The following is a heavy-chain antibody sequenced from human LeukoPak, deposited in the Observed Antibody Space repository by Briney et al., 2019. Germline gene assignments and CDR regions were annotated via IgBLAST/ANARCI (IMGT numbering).Heavy chain of an antibody. CDR3: ARGRPEFFGSGTYLND. CDR1: GFSVSTYE. J-gene: IGHJ4*02. D-gene: IGHD3-10*01. Sequence: GGSLRLSCAASGFSVSTYEMNWVRQAPGKGLECVSYISSSGTTISYADSVEGRFTISRDNAKNSLYLEMNSLRVEDTAVYYCARGRPEFFGSGTYLNDWGQGTPVTVSS. V-gene: IGHV3-48*03. CDR2: ISSSGTTI.